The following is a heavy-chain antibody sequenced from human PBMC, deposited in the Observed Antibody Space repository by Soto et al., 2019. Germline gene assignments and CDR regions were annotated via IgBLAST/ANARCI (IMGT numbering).Heavy chain of an antibody. Sequence: GGSLRLSCAASGFTFSNAWMNWVRQAPGKGLEWVGRIKSKTDGGTTDYAAPVKGRFTISRDDSKNTLYLQMNSLKTEDTAVYYCTTRVRDNYYDSSGYMYYYYGMDLCGQAPTFTVPS. CDR1: GFTFSNAW. V-gene: IGHV3-15*07. CDR2: IKSKTDGGTT. J-gene: IGHJ6*02. D-gene: IGHD3-22*01. CDR3: TTRVRDNYYDSSGYMYYYYGMDL.